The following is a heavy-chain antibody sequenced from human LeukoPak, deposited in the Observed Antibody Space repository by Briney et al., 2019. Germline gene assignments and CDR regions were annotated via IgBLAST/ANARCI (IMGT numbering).Heavy chain of an antibody. CDR1: GGSLRSSYYY. D-gene: IGHD6-13*01. J-gene: IGHJ4*02. V-gene: IGHV3-23*01. CDR3: AKTRPLDSSSWSHGDY. CDR2: ISGSGDST. Sequence: ETLSLTCTVSGGSLRSSYYYWGWIRQPPGKGLEWVSAISGSGDSTYYGDSVKGRFTISRDNSKNTLYLQMNSLRAEDTAVYYCAKTRPLDSSSWSHGDYWGQGTLVTVSS.